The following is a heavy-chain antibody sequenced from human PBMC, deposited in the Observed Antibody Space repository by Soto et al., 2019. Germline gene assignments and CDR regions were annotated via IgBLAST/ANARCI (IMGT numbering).Heavy chain of an antibody. CDR2: IWYAGTNK. D-gene: IGHD2-21*01. Sequence: GGSLRLSCAASGFTFRNYGMHWVRQAPGKGLEWVAVIWYAGTNKYYADSVKGRFPISIDNSENIMYLKMNGLIFEDTVVFYGARDIRSAYFDYWGQGALVTVSS. V-gene: IGHV3-33*01. CDR1: GFTFRNYG. CDR3: ARDIRSAYFDY. J-gene: IGHJ4*02.